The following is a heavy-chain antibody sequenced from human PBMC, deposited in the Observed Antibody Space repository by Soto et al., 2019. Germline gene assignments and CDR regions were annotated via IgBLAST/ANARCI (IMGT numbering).Heavy chain of an antibody. CDR2: IIPIFGTA. CDR3: ARDRSIAAAGTSPEYYYYGMDV. Sequence: SVKVSCKASGCTFSSYAISWVRQAPGQGLEWMGGIIPIFGTANYAQKFQGRVTITADESTSTAYMELSSLRSEDTAVYYCARDRSIAAAGTSPEYYYYGMDVWGEGTSVSAS. J-gene: IGHJ6*01. CDR1: GCTFSSYA. V-gene: IGHV1-69*13. D-gene: IGHD6-13*01.